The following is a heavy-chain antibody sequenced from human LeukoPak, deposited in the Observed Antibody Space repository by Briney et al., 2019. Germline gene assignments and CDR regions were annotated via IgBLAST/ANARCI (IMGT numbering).Heavy chain of an antibody. CDR2: ISPNSDDT. J-gene: IGHJ6*02. CDR1: GYTFTDYY. V-gene: IGHV1-2*02. Sequence: GASVKVSCKASGYTFTDYYMHWVRQAPGQGLEWMGWISPNSDDTNYAQKFQGRVTITADESTSTAYMELSTLRSEDTAVYYCARPRGYSGYDPAPYYYYGMDVWGQGTTVTVSS. D-gene: IGHD5-12*01. CDR3: ARPRGYSGYDPAPYYYYGMDV.